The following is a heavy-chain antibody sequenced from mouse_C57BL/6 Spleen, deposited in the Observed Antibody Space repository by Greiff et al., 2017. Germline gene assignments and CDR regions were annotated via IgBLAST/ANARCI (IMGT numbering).Heavy chain of an antibody. V-gene: IGHV5-16*01. Sequence: EVKLMESEGGLVQPGSSMKLSCTASGFTFSDYYMAWVRQVPEKGLEWVANINYDGSSTYYLDSLKSRFIISRDNARNILYLQMSSLKSEDTATYYCARDWDRSGFMDYWGQGTSVTVSS. J-gene: IGHJ4*01. CDR1: GFTFSDYY. CDR3: ARDWDRSGFMDY. CDR2: INYDGSST. D-gene: IGHD3-2*02.